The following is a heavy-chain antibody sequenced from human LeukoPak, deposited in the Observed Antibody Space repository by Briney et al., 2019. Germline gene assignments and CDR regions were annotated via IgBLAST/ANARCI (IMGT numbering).Heavy chain of an antibody. CDR2: ISSSGGST. CDR1: GFTFSSYA. J-gene: IGHJ4*02. D-gene: IGHD5-24*01. CDR3: AKVPRWPQPFDY. V-gene: IGHV3-23*01. Sequence: PGGSLRLSCATSGFTFSSYAMSWVRQAPGKGLEWVSAISSSGGSTYYADSVKGRFTISRDNSKNTLYLQMNSLRAEDTAVYYCAKVPRWPQPFDYWGQGTLVAVSS.